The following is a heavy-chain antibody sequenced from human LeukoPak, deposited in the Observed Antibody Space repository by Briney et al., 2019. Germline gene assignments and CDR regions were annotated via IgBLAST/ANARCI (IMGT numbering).Heavy chain of an antibody. CDR1: GGSISSSSYY. D-gene: IGHD3-22*01. V-gene: IGHV4-39*07. J-gene: IGHJ4*02. CDR2: IYYSGST. CDR3: ARVPIPAVVVSDY. Sequence: SETLSLTCTVSGGSISSSSYYWGWIRQPPGKGLEWIGSIYYSGSTYYNPSLKSRVTISVATSKNQFSLKLTSVTAADTAVYYCARVPIPAVVVSDYWGQGTLVTVSS.